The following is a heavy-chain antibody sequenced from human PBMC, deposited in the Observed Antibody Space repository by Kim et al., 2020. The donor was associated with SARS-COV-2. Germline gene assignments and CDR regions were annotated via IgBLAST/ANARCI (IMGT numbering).Heavy chain of an antibody. CDR2: ISYDGSNK. V-gene: IGHV3-30*18. J-gene: IGHJ6*01. CDR1: GFTFSSFG. Sequence: GGSLRLSCVASGFTFSSFGIHWVRQAPGKGLEWVAVISYDGSNKYYADSVKGRFTISRDNSKNTLFLQMNSLRAEDTALYYCEKDSYVSGTYYIHSYYY. D-gene: IGHD3-10*01. CDR3: EKDSYVSGTYYIHSYYY.